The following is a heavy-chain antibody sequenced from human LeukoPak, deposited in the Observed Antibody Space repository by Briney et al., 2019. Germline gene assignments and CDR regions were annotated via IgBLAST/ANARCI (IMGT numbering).Heavy chain of an antibody. Sequence: GGSPRLSCAASGFTFSSYAMHWVRQAPGKGLEWVAVISYDGGDQYYAESVKGRCTISRDKSKNTLYLQMSGLRAEDTAVYFCGRDSGGSGTYFSPYGMDVWGQGTTVTVSS. CDR3: GRDSGGSGTYFSPYGMDV. V-gene: IGHV3-30-3*01. D-gene: IGHD3-10*01. CDR1: GFTFSSYA. CDR2: ISYDGGDQ. J-gene: IGHJ6*02.